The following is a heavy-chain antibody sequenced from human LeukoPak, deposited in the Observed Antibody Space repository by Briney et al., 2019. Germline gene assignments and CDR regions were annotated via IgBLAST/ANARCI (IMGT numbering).Heavy chain of an antibody. Sequence: GGSLRLSCAASGFTFSSYGMHWVRQAPGKGLEWVAFIRYDGSNKYYADSVKGRFTISRDNSKNTLYLQMNRLRAEDTAVYYCAKRFPYYDFWSGSNGDAFDIWGQGTMVTVSS. CDR3: AKRFPYYDFWSGSNGDAFDI. V-gene: IGHV3-30*02. D-gene: IGHD3-3*01. CDR2: IRYDGSNK. J-gene: IGHJ3*02. CDR1: GFTFSSYG.